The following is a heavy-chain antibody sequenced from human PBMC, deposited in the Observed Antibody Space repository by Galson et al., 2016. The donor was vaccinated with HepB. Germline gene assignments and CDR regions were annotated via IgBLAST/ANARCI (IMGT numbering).Heavy chain of an antibody. J-gene: IGHJ4*02. V-gene: IGHV3-9*01. D-gene: IGHD6-19*01. CDR2: ISWNSGAI. Sequence: SLRLSCAASGFTFDDYGMDWVRQGPGKGLEWVSGISWNSGAIGYADSVKGRFTISRDNAKNSLFLQMNSLRDDDTAVYYCVGDWGSKQWVYFDYWGQGTQVTVSS. CDR3: VGDWGSKQWVYFDY. CDR1: GFTFDDYG.